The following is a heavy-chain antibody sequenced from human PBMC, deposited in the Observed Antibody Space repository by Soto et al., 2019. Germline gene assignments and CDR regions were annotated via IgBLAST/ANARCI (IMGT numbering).Heavy chain of an antibody. CDR3: ARASSFGGVIVIPRGAFDI. D-gene: IGHD3-16*02. Sequence: SQTLSLTCAISGDSVSSNSAAWNWIRQSPSRGLEWLGRTYYRSKWYNDYAVSVKSRITINPDTSKNQFSLQLNSVTPEDTAVYYCARASSFGGVIVIPRGAFDIWGQGTMVTVSS. V-gene: IGHV6-1*01. CDR2: TYYRSKWYN. CDR1: GDSVSSNSAA. J-gene: IGHJ3*02.